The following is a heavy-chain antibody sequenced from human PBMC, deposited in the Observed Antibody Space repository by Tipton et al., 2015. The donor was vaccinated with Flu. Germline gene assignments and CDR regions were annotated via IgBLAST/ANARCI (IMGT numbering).Heavy chain of an antibody. CDR3: ARDEGGTYPD. V-gene: IGHV3-53*01. CDR2: VYDDGRT. Sequence: SLRLSCVVSGINVSPNYMSWVRQPPGKGLEWVSIVYDDGRTYYADSVEGRFAISRDNSKNILYLQMNSLRADDTAVYFCARDEGGTYPDWGQGTLVTVSS. D-gene: IGHD1-14*01. J-gene: IGHJ4*02. CDR1: GINVSPNY.